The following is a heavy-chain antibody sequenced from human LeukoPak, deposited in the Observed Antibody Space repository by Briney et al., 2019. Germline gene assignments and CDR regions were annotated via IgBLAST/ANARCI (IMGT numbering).Heavy chain of an antibody. Sequence: GGSLRLSCPASGFIFSDYYMSWIRQAPGEGLEWVSYISSSSSYINYADSVKGRFTISRDNAKNSLYLQMNSLRAEDTAVYYCARERAGIAAAGNFDYWGQGTLVTVSS. CDR3: ARERAGIAAAGNFDY. J-gene: IGHJ4*02. V-gene: IGHV3-11*06. CDR2: ISSSSSYI. D-gene: IGHD6-13*01. CDR1: GFIFSDYY.